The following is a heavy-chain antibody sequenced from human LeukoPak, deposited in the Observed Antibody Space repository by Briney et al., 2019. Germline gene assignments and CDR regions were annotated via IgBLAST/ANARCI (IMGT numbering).Heavy chain of an antibody. D-gene: IGHD3-22*01. Sequence: GGSLRLSCAASGFTFNNYNMNWVRQAPGKALEWVSSITSSGTYIFYADSVKGRFTISRDNAKNSLYMQMNSLRPEDTAVYYCAKDGKMIVVLFGAFDIWGQGTMVTVSS. CDR3: AKDGKMIVVLFGAFDI. V-gene: IGHV3-21*01. CDR2: ITSSGTYI. J-gene: IGHJ3*02. CDR1: GFTFNNYN.